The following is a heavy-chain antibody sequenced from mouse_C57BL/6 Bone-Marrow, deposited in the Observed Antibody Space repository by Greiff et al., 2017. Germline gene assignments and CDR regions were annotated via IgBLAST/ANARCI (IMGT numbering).Heavy chain of an antibody. CDR2: IDPSDSYT. V-gene: IGHV1-59*01. CDR3: AREGYDYDGVYAMDY. J-gene: IGHJ4*01. Sequence: VKLMESGAELVRPGTSVKLSCKASGYTFTSYWMHWVKQRPGQGLEWIGVIDPSDSYTNYNQKFKGKATLTVDTSSSTAYMQLSSLTSEDSAVYYCAREGYDYDGVYAMDYWGQGTSVTVSS. D-gene: IGHD2-4*01. CDR1: GYTFTSYW.